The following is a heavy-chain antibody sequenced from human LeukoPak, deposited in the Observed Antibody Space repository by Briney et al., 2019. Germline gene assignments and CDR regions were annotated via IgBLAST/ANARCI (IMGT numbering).Heavy chain of an antibody. D-gene: IGHD3-10*01. Sequence: SETLSLTCTVSGGSISSYYWSWIRQPPGKGLEWIGYIHYSGSTNYNPSLKSRVTISVDTSKNQFSLKLSSVTAADTAVYYCARVGLTMVRGVIITDAFDIWGQGTMVTVSS. V-gene: IGHV4-59*01. CDR2: IHYSGST. CDR1: GGSISSYY. CDR3: ARVGLTMVRGVIITDAFDI. J-gene: IGHJ3*02.